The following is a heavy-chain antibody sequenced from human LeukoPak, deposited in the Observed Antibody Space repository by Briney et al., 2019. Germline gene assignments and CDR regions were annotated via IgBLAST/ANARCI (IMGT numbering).Heavy chain of an antibody. V-gene: IGHV3-30*02. CDR3: VKGGSSSHNWFDP. Sequence: PGGSLRLSCAASGFTFSDFGMHWVRHAPGKGLELVAFIRNDGSKDYYPDSVKGRFTISRDNSRTTLYLQMHSLRIEDTAVYYCVKGGSSSHNWFDPWGQGILVTVSS. D-gene: IGHD6-13*01. J-gene: IGHJ5*02. CDR1: GFTFSDFG. CDR2: IRNDGSKD.